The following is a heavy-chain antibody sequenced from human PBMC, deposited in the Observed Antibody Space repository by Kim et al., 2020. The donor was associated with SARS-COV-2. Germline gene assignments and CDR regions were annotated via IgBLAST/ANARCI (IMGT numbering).Heavy chain of an antibody. CDR1: GYTFTSYD. Sequence: ASVKVSCKASGYTFTSYDINWVRQATGQGLEWMGWMNPNSGNTGYAQKFQGRVTMTRNTSISTAYMELSSLRSEDTAVYYCARLVPAAIDSWFDPWGQGTLVTVSS. D-gene: IGHD2-2*01. CDR2: MNPNSGNT. J-gene: IGHJ5*02. V-gene: IGHV1-8*01. CDR3: ARLVPAAIDSWFDP.